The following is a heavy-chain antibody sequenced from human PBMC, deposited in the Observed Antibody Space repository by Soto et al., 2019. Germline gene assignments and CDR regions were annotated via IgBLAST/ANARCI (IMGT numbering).Heavy chain of an antibody. J-gene: IGHJ4*02. D-gene: IGHD5-18*01. CDR2: IYYTGST. V-gene: IGHV4-30-4*01. Sequence: SETLSLTCSVSGTSISSGDRYWSWIRQPPGRGLEWIAYIYYTGSTYPSPPLKSRLTISVDTSTSQFSLKLTSATAADTAVYYCASYMVNTTGSYDYWGQGTMVTVFS. CDR3: ASYMVNTTGSYDY. CDR1: GTSISSGDRY.